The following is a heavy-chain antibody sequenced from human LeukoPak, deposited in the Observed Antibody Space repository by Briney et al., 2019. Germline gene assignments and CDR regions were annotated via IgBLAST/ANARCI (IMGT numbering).Heavy chain of an antibody. CDR2: IRGNGERT. Sequence: PGGSLRLSCAASGFPFSGYAMGWVRQAPGKGLEWVSSIRGNGERTFYADSVKGRFTISRDNSKNTLYLQMNSLRAEDTALYYCAKVDTLNYFDYWGQGTLVTVSS. V-gene: IGHV3-23*01. CDR1: GFPFSGYA. CDR3: AKVDTLNYFDY. J-gene: IGHJ4*02. D-gene: IGHD3-9*01.